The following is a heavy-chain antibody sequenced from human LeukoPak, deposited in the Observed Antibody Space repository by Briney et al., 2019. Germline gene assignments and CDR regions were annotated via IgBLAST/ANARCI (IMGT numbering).Heavy chain of an antibody. J-gene: IGHJ5*02. D-gene: IGHD3-22*01. CDR2: IHHSGTT. CDR3: ARSYYDTRGRFDP. Sequence: SETLSLTCTVSGYSISNGYYWGWVRQPPGKVLEWIGTIHHSGTTYYSPSLRSRATTSVDTSKNQFSLSLRSVTAADTAVYYCARSYYDTRGRFDPWGQGTLVTVSS. CDR1: GYSISNGYY. V-gene: IGHV4-38-2*02.